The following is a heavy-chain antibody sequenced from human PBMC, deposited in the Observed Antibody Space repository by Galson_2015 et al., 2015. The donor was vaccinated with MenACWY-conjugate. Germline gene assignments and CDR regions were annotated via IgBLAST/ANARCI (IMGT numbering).Heavy chain of an antibody. CDR2: ISPYGSNT. Sequence: SVKVSCKAPGYTFTTYGISWVRQAPGQGLEWMGWISPYGSNTYHAQKFQGRVTVTTDTSTSTAYMELRSLRFDDTAVYLCTRTTEDGTRTSCYDFWGQGTLVAVSS. CDR3: TRTTEDGTRTSCYDF. CDR1: GYTFTTYG. V-gene: IGHV1-18*01. D-gene: IGHD2-2*01. J-gene: IGHJ4*02.